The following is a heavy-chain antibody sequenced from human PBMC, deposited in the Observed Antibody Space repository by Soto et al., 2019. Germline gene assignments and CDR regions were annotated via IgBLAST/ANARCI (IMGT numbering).Heavy chain of an antibody. Sequence: EMQLVESGGGLIQPGGSLRLSCGASGFTVNSNYMSWVRQAPGKGLEWVSLIYSGGDIYYADSVKGRFTISRDDSKNTVYLQLNSLRADDTAIYYCAKGNLEGLDFRGQGTLVSVSS. CDR3: AKGNLEGLDF. CDR1: GFTVNSNY. V-gene: IGHV3-53*01. CDR2: IYSGGDI. J-gene: IGHJ4*02.